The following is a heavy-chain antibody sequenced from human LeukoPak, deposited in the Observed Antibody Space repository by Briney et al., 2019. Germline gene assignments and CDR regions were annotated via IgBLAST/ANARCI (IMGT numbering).Heavy chain of an antibody. D-gene: IGHD6-6*01. CDR1: GGTFSSYA. CDR3: ARDEGLEYSSSSSEY. J-gene: IGHJ4*02. Sequence: ASVKVSCKASGGTFSSYAISWVRQAPGQGLEWMGGIIPIFGTANYAQKFQGRVTITADESTSTAYMELSSLRSEDTAVYYCARDEGLEYSSSSSEYWGQGTLVTVSS. V-gene: IGHV1-69*13. CDR2: IIPIFGTA.